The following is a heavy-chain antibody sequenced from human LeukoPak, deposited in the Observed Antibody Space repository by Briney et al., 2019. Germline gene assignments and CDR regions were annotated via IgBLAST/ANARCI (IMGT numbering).Heavy chain of an antibody. D-gene: IGHD3-22*01. CDR2: ISYDGSSV. CDR1: GFTFRSYS. Sequence: PGRSLRLSCAASGFTFRSYSMHWVRQAPGKGLEWAATISYDGSSVYYADSVKGRFTISRDNSKNTVYLEMSGLRVEDTAVFHCARKRGGIYDSRALDLWGQGTTVIVSS. V-gene: IGHV3-30-3*01. J-gene: IGHJ6*02. CDR3: ARKRGGIYDSRALDL.